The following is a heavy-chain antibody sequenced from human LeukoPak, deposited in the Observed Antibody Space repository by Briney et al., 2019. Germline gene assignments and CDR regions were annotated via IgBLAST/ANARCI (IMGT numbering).Heavy chain of an antibody. Sequence: PGGSLRLSCAASGFTFSSYSMNWVRQAPGRGLEWLSHISTSGSTKYYANSVEGRFTISRDNAKNSLYLQMNSLRAEDTAVYYCAELGITMIGGVWGKGTTVTISS. D-gene: IGHD3-10*02. CDR3: AELGITMIGGV. V-gene: IGHV3-48*04. CDR2: ISTSGSTK. J-gene: IGHJ6*04. CDR1: GFTFSSYS.